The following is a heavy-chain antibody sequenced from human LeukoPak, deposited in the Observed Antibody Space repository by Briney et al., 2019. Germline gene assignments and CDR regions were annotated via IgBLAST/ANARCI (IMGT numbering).Heavy chain of an antibody. D-gene: IGHD6-13*01. J-gene: IGHJ3*02. V-gene: IGHV1-46*01. CDR1: GYTFTGYY. CDR3: AREPSAGQKADAFDI. CDR2: INPSGDST. Sequence: ASVKVSCKASGYTFTGYYMHWVRQAPGQGLEWMGIINPSGDSTSYAQKFQGRVTMTRDTSTSTVYMELSSLRSEDTAVYYCAREPSAGQKADAFDIWGQGTMVTVSS.